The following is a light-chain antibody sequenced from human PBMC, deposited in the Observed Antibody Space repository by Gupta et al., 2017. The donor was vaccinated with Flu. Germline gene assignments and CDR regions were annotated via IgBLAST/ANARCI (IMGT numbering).Light chain of an antibody. V-gene: IGLV1-47*01. CDR1: SSNIGGNY. CDR2: RNK. CDR3: ASCDDSLSGRV. J-gene: IGLJ3*02. Sequence: QSVLTQPPSASGTPGQRVTISCSGSSSNIGGNYVYWYQQIPGTAPKLLICRNKERPSGVPDRFSASKSGTSASLAISGLRSEDEGDYYCASCDDSLSGRVFGGGTKLTVL.